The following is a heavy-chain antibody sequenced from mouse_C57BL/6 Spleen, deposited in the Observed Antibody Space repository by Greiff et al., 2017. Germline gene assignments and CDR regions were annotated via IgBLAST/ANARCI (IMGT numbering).Heavy chain of an antibody. CDR2: IDPETGGT. V-gene: IGHV1-15*01. Sequence: QVQLQQSGAELVRPGASVTLSCKASGYTFTDYEMHWVKQTPVHGLAWIGAIDPETGGTAYNQKFKGKAILTADKSSSTAYMGLRSLTSEDSAVYYCTLTGTDYWGQGTTLTVSA. D-gene: IGHD4-1*01. CDR3: TLTGTDY. J-gene: IGHJ2*01. CDR1: GYTFTDYE.